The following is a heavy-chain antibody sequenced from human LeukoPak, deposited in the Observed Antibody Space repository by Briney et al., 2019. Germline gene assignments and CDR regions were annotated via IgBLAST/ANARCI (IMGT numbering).Heavy chain of an antibody. D-gene: IGHD3-22*01. CDR1: GDSVSSNSAA. J-gene: IGHJ5*02. CDR2: TYYRSKWYN. V-gene: IGHV6-1*01. CDR3: AREVASNYYDSRDGGSENWFDP. Sequence: SQTLSLTCAISGDSVSSNSAAWNWIRQSPSRGLEWLGRTYYRSKWYNDYAVSVKSRITINPDTSKNQFSLQLNSVTPEDTAVYYCAREVASNYYDSRDGGSENWFDPWGQGTLVTVSS.